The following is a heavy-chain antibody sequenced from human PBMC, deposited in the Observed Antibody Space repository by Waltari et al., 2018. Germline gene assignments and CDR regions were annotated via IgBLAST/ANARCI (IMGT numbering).Heavy chain of an antibody. J-gene: IGHJ4*02. CDR3: AREWGRRYCSSTSCPLGY. CDR2: ISYDGSNK. CDR1: GFTLSSYA. D-gene: IGHD2-2*01. Sequence: QVQLLESGGGVFQPGRSLRLSCAASGFTLSSYAMHWVRQAPVKGLEWVAVISYDGSNKYYADSVKGRFTISRDNSKNTLYLQMNSLRAEDTAVYYCAREWGRRYCSSTSCPLGYWGQGTLVTVSS. V-gene: IGHV3-30-3*01.